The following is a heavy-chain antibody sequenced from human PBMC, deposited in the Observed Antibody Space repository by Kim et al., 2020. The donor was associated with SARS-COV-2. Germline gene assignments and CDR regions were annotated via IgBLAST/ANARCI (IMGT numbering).Heavy chain of an antibody. V-gene: IGHV4-59*08. CDR1: GGSISSYY. J-gene: IGHJ5*02. CDR3: ARHQYYDFWSGYYPTNWFDP. Sequence: SETLSLTCTVSGGSISSYYWSWIRQPPGKRLEWIGYIYYSGSTNYNPSLKSRVTISVDTSKNQFSLKLSSVTAADTAVYYCARHQYYDFWSGYYPTNWFDPWGQGTLVTVSS. D-gene: IGHD3-3*01. CDR2: IYYSGST.